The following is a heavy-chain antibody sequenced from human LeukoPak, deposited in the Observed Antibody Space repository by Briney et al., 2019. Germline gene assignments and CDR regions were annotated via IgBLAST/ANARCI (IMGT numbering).Heavy chain of an antibody. Sequence: PGGSLRLSCGVSGITLSNYAMSWVRQAPGKGLEWVAGLSGSAGGTTYADSVKGRFTISRDNSKNTLYLQMNSLRAEDTAVYYCARGSDNDYWGQGTLVTVSS. V-gene: IGHV3-23*01. CDR3: ARGSDNDY. J-gene: IGHJ4*02. D-gene: IGHD2-21*01. CDR2: LSGSAGGT. CDR1: GITLSNYA.